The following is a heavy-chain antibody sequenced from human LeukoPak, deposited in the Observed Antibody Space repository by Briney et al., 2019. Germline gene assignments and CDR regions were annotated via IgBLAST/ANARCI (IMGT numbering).Heavy chain of an antibody. CDR1: GFSFSSYA. J-gene: IGHJ4*02. D-gene: IGHD6-13*01. V-gene: IGHV3-48*01. CDR2: ITLSRTTI. CDR3: ARETPYSSSWTDFDY. Sequence: GGSLRLSCATSGFSFSSYAMSWVRQAPGKGLEWISYITLSRTTIYYADSVKGRFTISRDNAKNSLYLQMNSLRAEDTAMYFCARETPYSSSWTDFDYWGQGTLVTVSS.